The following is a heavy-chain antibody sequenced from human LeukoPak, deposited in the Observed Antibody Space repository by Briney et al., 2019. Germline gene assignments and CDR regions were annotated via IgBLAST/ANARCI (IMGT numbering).Heavy chain of an antibody. J-gene: IGHJ4*02. D-gene: IGHD3-10*01. Sequence: GGSLRLSCAAPGFTFSSFAMTWVRQAPGKGLEWVSGFDGNGPNTYYADSVKGRFTISRDNSKNTLYLQMNSLRAEDTAVYYCARGIGIGTMVRGVIIPPDYWGQGTLVTVSS. CDR3: ARGIGIGTMVRGVIIPPDY. CDR1: GFTFSSFA. V-gene: IGHV3-23*01. CDR2: FDGNGPNT.